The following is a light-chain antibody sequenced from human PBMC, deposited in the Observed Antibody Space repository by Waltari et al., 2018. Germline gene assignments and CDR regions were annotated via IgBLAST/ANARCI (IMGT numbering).Light chain of an antibody. V-gene: IGLV3-1*01. Sequence: SFDLTQPPSVSVSPGQTASITCSGDKLGDTYASWYQQRPGQAPVLVIYQDTKRPSGIPERFSGSNSGNTATLTSRGTQAMDEADYYCQAWDTRTAVFGGGTKLTVL. CDR3: QAWDTRTAV. CDR1: KLGDTY. CDR2: QDT. J-gene: IGLJ2*01.